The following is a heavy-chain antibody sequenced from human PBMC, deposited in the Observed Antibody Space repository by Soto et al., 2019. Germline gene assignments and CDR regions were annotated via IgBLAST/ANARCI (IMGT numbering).Heavy chain of an antibody. J-gene: IGHJ6*02. D-gene: IGHD3-22*01. CDR2: IIPIFGTA. V-gene: IGHV1-69*01. CDR3: ARAYYDSSGYTPYYYYYGMDV. CDR1: GGTFSSYA. Sequence: QVQLVQSGAEVKKPGSSVKVSCKASGGTFSSYAISWVRQAPGQGLEWMGGIIPIFGTANYAQKFQGRVTIIADEYTITAYLALSSLRSEDTAVYYCARAYYDSSGYTPYYYYYGMDVRGQGTTVTVAS.